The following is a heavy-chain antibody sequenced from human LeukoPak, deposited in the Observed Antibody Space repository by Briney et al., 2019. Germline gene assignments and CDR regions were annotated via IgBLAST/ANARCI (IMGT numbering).Heavy chain of an antibody. CDR3: ARVRIGQQLDKYYYYAMDV. J-gene: IGHJ6*02. V-gene: IGHV1-2*02. CDR1: GYTFTVYY. D-gene: IGHD6-13*01. Sequence: GASVNVSCTASGYTFTVYYMHWVRQAPGQGLEWMGWINPNSGGTNYAQKFQGRVTMTTDTSISTAYMEVSRLRSDDTAVYYCARVRIGQQLDKYYYYAMDVWGQGTTVTVSS. CDR2: INPNSGGT.